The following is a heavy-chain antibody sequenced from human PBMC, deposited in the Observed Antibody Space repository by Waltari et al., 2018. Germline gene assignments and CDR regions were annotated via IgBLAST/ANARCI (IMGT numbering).Heavy chain of an antibody. D-gene: IGHD6-6*01. CDR3: ARSMSSEAGFDV. CDR1: GGTFSTYG. V-gene: IGHV1-69*12. Sequence: QVQLVQSGAEVRKPGSSVKVSCQASGGTFSTYGFTWVRQVPGQGLECMGGITPFFGTTDYAQRFQDRLSITADESTSTLYMELGSLRSEDTALYYCARSMSSEAGFDVWGQGTMVTVSS. J-gene: IGHJ3*01. CDR2: ITPFFGTT.